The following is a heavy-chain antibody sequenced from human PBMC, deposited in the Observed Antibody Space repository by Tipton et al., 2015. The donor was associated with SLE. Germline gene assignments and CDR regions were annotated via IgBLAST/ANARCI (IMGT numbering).Heavy chain of an antibody. V-gene: IGHV4-59*01. CDR1: GGSISSYY. D-gene: IGHD3-22*01. CDR3: ARDSSGGYNWFDP. J-gene: IGHJ5*02. Sequence: TLSLTCTVSGGSISSYYWSWIRQPPGKGLEWIGYIYYSGSTNYNPSLKSRVTISVDTSKNQFSLKLSSVTAADTAVHYCARDSSGGYNWFDPWGQGTLVTVSS. CDR2: IYYSGST.